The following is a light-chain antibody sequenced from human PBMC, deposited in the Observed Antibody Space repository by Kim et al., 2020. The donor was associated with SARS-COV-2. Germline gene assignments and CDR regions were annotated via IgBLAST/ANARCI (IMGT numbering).Light chain of an antibody. CDR2: QDT. V-gene: IGLV3-1*01. Sequence: VFPGQTATFTCSGHELGNKYVAWYQQKPGQPPVLVIYQDTKRPSGIPERFSGSNSVNTATLTISGVQTVDGADYSCQAWDSSTAFFGGGTQLTVL. J-gene: IGLJ2*01. CDR3: QAWDSSTAF. CDR1: ELGNKY.